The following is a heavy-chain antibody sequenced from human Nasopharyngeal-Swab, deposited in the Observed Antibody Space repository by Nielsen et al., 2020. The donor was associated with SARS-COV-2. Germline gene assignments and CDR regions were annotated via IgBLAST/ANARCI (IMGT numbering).Heavy chain of an antibody. D-gene: IGHD3-9*01. V-gene: IGHV3-74*01. J-gene: IGHJ4*02. CDR2: INSDGSST. CDR1: GFTFSSYW. Sequence: GGSLRLSCAASGFTFSSYWMHWVRQAPGKGLVWVSRINSDGSSTNYADYVKGRFTISRDNAKNTLYLQMNSLRAEDTAVYYCARGTYYDILTGYSYFDYWGQGTLVTVSS. CDR3: ARGTYYDILTGYSYFDY.